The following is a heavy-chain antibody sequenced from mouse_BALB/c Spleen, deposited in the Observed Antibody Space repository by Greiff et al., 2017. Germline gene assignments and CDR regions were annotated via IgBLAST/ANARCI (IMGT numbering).Heavy chain of an antibody. CDR1: GYSITSGYY. CDR2: ISYDGSN. J-gene: IGHJ3*01. V-gene: IGHV3-6*02. CDR3: ARGGGITTATPWFAY. D-gene: IGHD1-2*01. Sequence: EVKLQESGPGLVKPSQSLSLTCSVTGYSITSGYYWNWIRQFPGNKLEWMGYISYDGSNNYNPSLKNRISITRDTSKNQFFLKLNSVTTEDTATYYCARGGGITTATPWFAYWGQGTLVTVSA.